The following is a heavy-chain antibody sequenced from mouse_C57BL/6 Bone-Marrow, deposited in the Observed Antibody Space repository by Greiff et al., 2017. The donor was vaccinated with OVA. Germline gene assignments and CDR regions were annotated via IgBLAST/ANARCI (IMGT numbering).Heavy chain of an antibody. V-gene: IGHV5-4*03. CDR2: ISDGGSYT. Sequence: EVNVVESGGGLVKPGGSLKLSCAASGFTFSSYAMSWVRQTPEKRLEWVATISDGGSYTYYPDNVKGRFTISRDNAKNNLYLQMSHLKSEDTAMYYCARVGGYDYAMDYWGQGTSVTVSS. D-gene: IGHD2-2*01. CDR3: ARVGGYDYAMDY. J-gene: IGHJ4*01. CDR1: GFTFSSYA.